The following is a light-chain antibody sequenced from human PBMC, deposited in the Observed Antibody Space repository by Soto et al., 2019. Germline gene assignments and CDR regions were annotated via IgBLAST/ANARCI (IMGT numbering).Light chain of an antibody. J-gene: IGLJ1*01. V-gene: IGLV2-14*01. CDR3: SSYTSSSTRV. Sequence: QSVLTQPASVSGSPGQSITISCTGTSSDVGGYNYVSWYQQHPGKAPKLVIFEVSNRPSGVSTRFSGSKSGNTASLTISGLQAEDEADYYCSSYTSSSTRVFGTGTKV. CDR2: EVS. CDR1: SSDVGGYNY.